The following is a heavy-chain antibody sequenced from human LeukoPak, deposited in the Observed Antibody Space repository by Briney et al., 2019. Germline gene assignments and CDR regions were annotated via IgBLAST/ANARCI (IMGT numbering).Heavy chain of an antibody. D-gene: IGHD2-2*01. CDR1: GGSFSGYY. Sequence: PSETLSLTCAVYGGSFSGYYWSWIRQPPGKGLEWIGEINHSGSTNYSPSLKSRDTISVDTSKNQFSLKLSSVTAADTAVYYCARTAFCSSTSCSSDAFDIWGQGTMVTVSS. CDR3: ARTAFCSSTSCSSDAFDI. V-gene: IGHV4-34*01. CDR2: INHSGST. J-gene: IGHJ3*02.